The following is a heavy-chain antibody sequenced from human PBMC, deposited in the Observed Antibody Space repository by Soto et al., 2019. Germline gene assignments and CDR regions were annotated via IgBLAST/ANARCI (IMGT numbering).Heavy chain of an antibody. D-gene: IGHD2-21*01. CDR2: IYYSGST. CDR3: ARVWGYYFDY. V-gene: IGHV4-61*08. J-gene: IGHJ4*02. Sequence: SETLSLTCAVSGGSISSGGYSWSWIRQPPGKGLEWIGYIYYSGSTNYNPSLKSRVTISVDTSKNQFSLKLSSVTAADTAVYYCARVWGYYFDYWGQGTLVTVSS. CDR1: GGSISSGGYS.